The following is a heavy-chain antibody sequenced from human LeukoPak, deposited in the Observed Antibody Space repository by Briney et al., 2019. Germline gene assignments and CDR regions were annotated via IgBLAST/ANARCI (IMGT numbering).Heavy chain of an antibody. Sequence: SVKVSCTASGGTFSNYNINWVRQAPGQGLEWMGRVIPLLGITNYAQSFLDRVTLTADKSTSTAYMELSSLTSEDTAVYYCARVQVAVAGTKANAFDVWGQGTTVTVSS. CDR1: GGTFSNYN. J-gene: IGHJ3*01. CDR2: VIPLLGIT. V-gene: IGHV1-69*02. D-gene: IGHD6-19*01. CDR3: ARVQVAVAGTKANAFDV.